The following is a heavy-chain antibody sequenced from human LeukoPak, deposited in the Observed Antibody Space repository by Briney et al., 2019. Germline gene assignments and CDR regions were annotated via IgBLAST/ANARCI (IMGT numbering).Heavy chain of an antibody. CDR3: AKAPGMGTGWSDP. D-gene: IGHD7-27*01. CDR1: GFTVSSNY. V-gene: IGHV3-53*01. CDR2: IYSGGST. J-gene: IGHJ5*02. Sequence: GGSLRLSCAASGFTVSSNYMSWVRQAPGKGLEWVSLIYSGGSTYYADSVKGRFTISRDNSKNTLYLQMNNLRAEYTAMYYCAKAPGMGTGWSDPWGQGTLVTVSS.